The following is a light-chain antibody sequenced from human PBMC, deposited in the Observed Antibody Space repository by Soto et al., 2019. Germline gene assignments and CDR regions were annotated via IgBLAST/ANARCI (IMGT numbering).Light chain of an antibody. J-gene: IGKJ2*01. CDR3: HQFGSSPPAFT. Sequence: ESMLTQSPGTLSLSPGKRATLACRASQSVSTRYLAWYQQKPGQAPRLLIYGASIRATGIPDRFSGSGSGTDFTLTISRLEPEDFAVYYCHQFGSSPPAFTFGQGTKLEI. CDR1: QSVSTRY. CDR2: GAS. V-gene: IGKV3-20*01.